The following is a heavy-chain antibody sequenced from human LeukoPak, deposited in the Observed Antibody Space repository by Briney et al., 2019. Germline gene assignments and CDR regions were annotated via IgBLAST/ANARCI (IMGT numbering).Heavy chain of an antibody. CDR1: GFTFSSYA. J-gene: IGHJ4*02. CDR2: VSAGGEVT. Sequence: PGGSLRLSCAASGFTFSSYAMYWVRQVPGKGLEWVSAVSAGGEVTYHADSVKGRFAISRDNSKNTLYLQMNSLRAEDTAVYYCANGGFGKFDYWGQGTLVTVSS. V-gene: IGHV3-23*01. CDR3: ANGGFGKFDY. D-gene: IGHD3-10*01.